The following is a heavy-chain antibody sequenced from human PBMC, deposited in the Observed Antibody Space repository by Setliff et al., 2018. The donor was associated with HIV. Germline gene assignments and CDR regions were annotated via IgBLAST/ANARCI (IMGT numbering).Heavy chain of an antibody. V-gene: IGHV4-39*01. J-gene: IGHJ6*03. CDR1: GGSISSSSYY. Sequence: SETLSLTCTVSGGSISSSSYYWGWIRQPPGKGLEWIGSIYYRGNTYYNPSLKSRVTISVDTSKNQFSLKLRSVTAADTAVYYCARGRVAPPRQYYYYYYMDVWGKGTTVTVSS. CDR2: IYYRGNT. D-gene: IGHD2-15*01. CDR3: ARGRVAPPRQYYYYYYMDV.